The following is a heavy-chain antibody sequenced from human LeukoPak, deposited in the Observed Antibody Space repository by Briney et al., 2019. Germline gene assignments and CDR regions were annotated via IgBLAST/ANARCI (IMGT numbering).Heavy chain of an antibody. J-gene: IGHJ3*02. V-gene: IGHV3-43*01. CDR1: GFTFDDYT. CDR2: ISWDGGSA. CDR3: ANQKPPAPYCGGDCYSGAFDI. Sequence: VGSLRLSCAASGFTFDDYTMHGVRHAPGKGLGWVSLISWDGGSAYYAASVKGRFTISRDNSKNSLYLQMNSLRTEDTALYYCANQKPPAPYCGGDCYSGAFDIWGQGTMVTVSS. D-gene: IGHD2-21*02.